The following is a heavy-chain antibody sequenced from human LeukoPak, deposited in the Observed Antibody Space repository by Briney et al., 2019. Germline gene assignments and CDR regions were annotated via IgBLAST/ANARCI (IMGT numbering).Heavy chain of an antibody. J-gene: IGHJ4*02. CDR3: AREKGAYCSSTSCHYFFDY. CDR1: GYTFTSYG. D-gene: IGHD2-2*01. V-gene: IGHV1-18*01. Sequence: ASVKVSCKASGYTFTSYGISWVRQAPGQGLEWMGWISVYNGNTNYAQKVQGRVTMTTETSTRTAYMELRSLTSDDTAVYYCAREKGAYCSSTSCHYFFDYWGQGTLVTVSS. CDR2: ISVYNGNT.